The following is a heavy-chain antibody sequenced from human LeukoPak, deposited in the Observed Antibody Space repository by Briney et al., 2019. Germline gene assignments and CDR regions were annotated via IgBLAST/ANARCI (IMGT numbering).Heavy chain of an antibody. J-gene: IGHJ6*02. CDR3: ARIQLWFRYYYYGMDV. D-gene: IGHD5-18*01. CDR2: ISYDGSNK. CDR1: GFTFSSYA. Sequence: PGRSLRLSCAASGFTFSSYAMHWVRQAPGKGLEWVAVISYDGSNKYYADSVKGRFTISRDNSKNTLYLQMNSLRAEDTAVYYCARIQLWFRYYYYGMDVWGQGTTVTVPS. V-gene: IGHV3-30-3*01.